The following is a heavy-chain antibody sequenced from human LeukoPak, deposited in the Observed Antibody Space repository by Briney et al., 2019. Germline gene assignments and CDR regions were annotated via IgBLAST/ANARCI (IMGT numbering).Heavy chain of an antibody. D-gene: IGHD3-10*01. CDR3: ARGRGGRNYYGSGSYSPRFDP. CDR2: MNPNSGNT. J-gene: IGHJ5*02. Sequence: GASMKVSCKASGYTFTSYDINWVRQATGQGLKWMGWMNPNSGNTGYAQKFQGRVTMTRNTSISTAYMELSSLRSEDTAVYYCARGRGGRNYYGSGSYSPRFDPWGQGTLVTVSS. V-gene: IGHV1-8*01. CDR1: GYTFTSYD.